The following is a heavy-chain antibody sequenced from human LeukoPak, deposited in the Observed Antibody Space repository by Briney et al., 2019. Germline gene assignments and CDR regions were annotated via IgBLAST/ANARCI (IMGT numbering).Heavy chain of an antibody. CDR3: ARVTDPHAFDI. V-gene: IGHV1-18*01. CDR2: ISAYKRNT. CDR1: GYTFTRYV. J-gene: IGHJ3*02. Sequence: GASVKVSCKASGYTFTRYVISWVRQAAGQELEWMGWISAYKRNTNQTPNPHARVTMTTETSTRTAYMELRSLRSDDTAVYYCARVTDPHAFDIWGQGTMVTVSS.